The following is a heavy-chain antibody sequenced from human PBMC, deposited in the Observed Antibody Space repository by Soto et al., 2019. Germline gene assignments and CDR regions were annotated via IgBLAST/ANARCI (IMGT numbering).Heavy chain of an antibody. Sequence: GGPLRLSCAASGFTFSSYGMHWVRQAPGKGLEWVAVISYDGSNKYYADSVKGRFTISRDNSKNTLYLQMNSLRAEDTAVYYCAKDPVFGSSWYHLEFDPWGQGTLVTVSS. CDR2: ISYDGSNK. D-gene: IGHD6-13*01. CDR3: AKDPVFGSSWYHLEFDP. CDR1: GFTFSSYG. V-gene: IGHV3-30*18. J-gene: IGHJ5*02.